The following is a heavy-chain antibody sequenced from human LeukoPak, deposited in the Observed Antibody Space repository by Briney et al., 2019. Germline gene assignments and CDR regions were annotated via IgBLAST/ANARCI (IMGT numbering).Heavy chain of an antibody. V-gene: IGHV3-23*01. CDR2: ISGSGGST. Sequence: PGGSLRLSCAASEFTFSSYAMSWVRQAPGKGLEWVSAISGSGGSTYYADSVKGRFTISRDNSKNTLYLQMNSLRAEDTAVYYCANSVDLAYCGGDCPDAFDIWGQGTMVTVSS. CDR1: EFTFSSYA. CDR3: ANSVDLAYCGGDCPDAFDI. D-gene: IGHD2-21*02. J-gene: IGHJ3*02.